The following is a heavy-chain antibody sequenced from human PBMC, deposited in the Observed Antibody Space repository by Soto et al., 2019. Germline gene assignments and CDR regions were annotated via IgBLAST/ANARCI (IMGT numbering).Heavy chain of an antibody. CDR2: IAYSGDT. D-gene: IGHD3-9*01. V-gene: IGHV4-31*11. J-gene: IGHJ5*02. CDR1: VPSVTCAEPY. Sequence: LXLICASSVPSVTCAEPYWFWVRKPPGNGLEKIGYIAYSGDTYYNPSLRSRVTISADRSENKFSLTLKSETAADTAVYFCARDFERSAIGPWGQGTSVTVSS. CDR3: ARDFERSAIGP.